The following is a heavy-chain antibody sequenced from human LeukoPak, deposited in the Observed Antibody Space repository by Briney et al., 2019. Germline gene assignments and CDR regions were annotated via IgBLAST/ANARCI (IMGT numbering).Heavy chain of an antibody. CDR3: EQHYGDYWSYFDY. CDR1: GFSFSRYA. D-gene: IGHD4-17*01. CDR2: IRGSGGST. J-gene: IGHJ4*02. Sequence: PGGSLRLSCAASGFSFSRYAMSWVRQAPGKRLEWISVIRGSGGSTYYADSAKGRFTISRDDSKNTLYLQMNGLRAEDTCVYHCEQHYGDYWSYFDYWGRGTLVTVSS. V-gene: IGHV3-23*01.